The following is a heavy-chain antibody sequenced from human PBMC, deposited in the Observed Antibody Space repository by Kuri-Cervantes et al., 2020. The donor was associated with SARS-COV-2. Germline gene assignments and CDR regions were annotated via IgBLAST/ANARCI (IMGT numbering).Heavy chain of an antibody. V-gene: IGHV3-48*01. D-gene: IGHD6-19*01. CDR1: GFTVSSNY. CDR3: ARDLRSGWFEGAFDI. J-gene: IGHJ3*02. Sequence: ETLSLTCAASGFTVSSNYMSWVRQAPGKGLEWVSYISSSSSTIYYADSVKGRFTISRDNAKNSLYLQMNSLRAEDSAVYYCARDLRSGWFEGAFDIWGRGTMVTVSS. CDR2: ISSSSSTI.